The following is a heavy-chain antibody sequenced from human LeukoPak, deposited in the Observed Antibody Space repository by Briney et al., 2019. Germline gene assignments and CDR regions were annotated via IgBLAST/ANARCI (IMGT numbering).Heavy chain of an antibody. D-gene: IGHD1-26*01. Sequence: GGSLRLSCVASGFTFRDYYMSWIRRAPGKGLEWVSYISSSSSYIDYADSVKGRFTISRDNAKNSLYLQMNSLRDEDTAVYYCARDLVGATASWGQGTLVTVSS. CDR1: GFTFRDYY. V-gene: IGHV3-11*06. J-gene: IGHJ5*02. CDR3: ARDLVGATAS. CDR2: ISSSSSYI.